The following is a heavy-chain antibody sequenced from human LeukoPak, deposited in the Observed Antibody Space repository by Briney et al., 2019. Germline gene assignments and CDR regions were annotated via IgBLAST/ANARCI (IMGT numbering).Heavy chain of an antibody. J-gene: IGHJ4*02. D-gene: IGHD6-13*01. V-gene: IGHV3-66*02. CDR3: ARAFVTAAGFFDT. Sequence: GGSLSLNXAASGFTVSSSYMRWLRQAPGKELQGGTVSYIVGDTHYAGSVKGRFTISRDNSVNTLYLRMNSRRTEDTAVYYCARAFVTAAGFFDTWGQGTLVTVSS. CDR2: SYIVGDT. CDR1: GFTVSSSY.